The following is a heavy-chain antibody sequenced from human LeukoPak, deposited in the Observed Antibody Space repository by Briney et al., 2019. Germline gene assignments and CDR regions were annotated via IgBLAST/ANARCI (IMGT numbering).Heavy chain of an antibody. CDR3: ARDLGSSWFEPLDY. V-gene: IGHV4-4*02. Sequence: SETLSLTCAVSGGSISSSAWWSLVRQPPGKGLEWIGEVYHSGSTNYNSFLKSRVTISVDKSKNQFSLKLTSATAADTAVYYCARDLGSSWFEPLDYWGPGNLGLVSS. CDR2: VYHSGST. CDR1: GGSISSSAW. D-gene: IGHD6-13*01. J-gene: IGHJ4*02.